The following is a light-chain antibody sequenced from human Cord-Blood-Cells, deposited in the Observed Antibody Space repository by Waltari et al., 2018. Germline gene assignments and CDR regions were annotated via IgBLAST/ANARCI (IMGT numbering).Light chain of an antibody. V-gene: IGKV3-15*01. J-gene: IGKJ1*01. CDR1: QSVSSN. CDR2: GAS. Sequence: EIVMTQSPATLSVSPGERATLSCRASQSVSSNLAWYQQKPGQAPRLLIYGASTSATGIPARCSCSGSGTEFTRTIRSLQSEDFAVYYCQQYNNWPQTFGQGTRVESK. CDR3: QQYNNWPQT.